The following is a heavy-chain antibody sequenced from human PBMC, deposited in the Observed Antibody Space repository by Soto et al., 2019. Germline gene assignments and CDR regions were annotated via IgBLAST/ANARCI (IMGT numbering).Heavy chain of an antibody. V-gene: IGHV5-51*01. D-gene: IGHD3-22*01. J-gene: IGHJ6*02. Sequence: SLKISCKGSGYSFTSYWIGWVRQMPGKGLEWMGIIYPGDSDTRYSPSFQGQVTISADKSISTAYLQWSSLKASDTAMYYCARLPYYDSSGLYYYYGMDVWGQGTTVTVSS. CDR1: GYSFTSYW. CDR2: IYPGDSDT. CDR3: ARLPYYDSSGLYYYYGMDV.